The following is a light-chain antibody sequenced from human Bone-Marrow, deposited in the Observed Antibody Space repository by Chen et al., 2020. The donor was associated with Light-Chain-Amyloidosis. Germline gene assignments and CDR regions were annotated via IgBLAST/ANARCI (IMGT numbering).Light chain of an antibody. CDR1: SSDVGGYNF. V-gene: IGLV2-14*03. J-gene: IGLJ1*01. CDR3: SSXXXSGTLV. Sequence: QSXLTXPASVSGSPGQSITISCTGTSSDVGGYNFVSWYQQYPGKVPKLMIYEVTNRPSGVSXRFSGXKSGNTASLTISGLQAEDXADYYCSSXXXSGTLVFGTGTKVTVL. CDR2: EVT.